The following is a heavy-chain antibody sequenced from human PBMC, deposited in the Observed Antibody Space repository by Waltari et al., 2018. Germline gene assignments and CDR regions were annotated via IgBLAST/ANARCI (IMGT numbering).Heavy chain of an antibody. V-gene: IGHV4-4*07. D-gene: IGHD1-26*01. CDR3: TRGRGGGGSSNNWFDP. J-gene: IGHJ5*02. Sequence: QVQLQESGPGLVKPSETLSLTCTVSGGSISSYYWSWIRQPAGKGLEWIGHIYTSGRTNYNPSLKSRVTMSVDTSKNQFSLKLNSVTAADTAIYYCTRGRGGGGSSNNWFDPWGQGTLVIVSS. CDR1: GGSISSYY. CDR2: IYTSGRT.